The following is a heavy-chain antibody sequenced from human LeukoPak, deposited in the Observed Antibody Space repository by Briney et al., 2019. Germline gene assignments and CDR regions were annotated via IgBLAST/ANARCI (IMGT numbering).Heavy chain of an antibody. V-gene: IGHV3-11*04. Sequence: PGGSLRLSCATSGFTFSDYYMSWIRQAPGKGLEWVSYISSSGSPIYYADSVKGRFTISRDNAKNSLFLQMNSLRAEDTAVYYCARQRGDILTGYYMPRGFDYWGQGTLVTVSS. J-gene: IGHJ4*02. D-gene: IGHD3-9*01. CDR3: ARQRGDILTGYYMPRGFDY. CDR2: ISSSGSPI. CDR1: GFTFSDYY.